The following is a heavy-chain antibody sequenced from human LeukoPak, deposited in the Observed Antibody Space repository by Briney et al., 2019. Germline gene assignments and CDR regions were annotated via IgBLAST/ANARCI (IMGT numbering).Heavy chain of an antibody. Sequence: PSETLSLTCTVSGGSISSYYWSWIRQPAGKGLEWIGRIYSGGSTNYNPSLKSRVTMSVDTSRNQFSLNLTSVTAADTAVYYCGRTSPRYGGFDCWGQGTLVTVSS. J-gene: IGHJ4*02. CDR1: GGSISSYY. CDR2: IYSGGST. D-gene: IGHD4-23*01. V-gene: IGHV4-4*07. CDR3: GRTSPRYGGFDC.